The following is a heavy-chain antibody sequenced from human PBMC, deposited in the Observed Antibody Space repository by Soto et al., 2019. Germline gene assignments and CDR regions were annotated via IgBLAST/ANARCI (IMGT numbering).Heavy chain of an antibody. Sequence: GESLKISCKGSGYSFTSYWISWVRQMPGKGLEWMGRIDPSDSYTNYSPSFQGHVTISADKSISTAYPQWSSLKASDTAMYYCARNWGSSTSYYYYYYGMDVWGQGTTVTVS. V-gene: IGHV5-10-1*01. CDR1: GYSFTSYW. CDR3: ARNWGSSTSYYYYYYGMDV. CDR2: IDPSDSYT. J-gene: IGHJ6*02. D-gene: IGHD2-2*01.